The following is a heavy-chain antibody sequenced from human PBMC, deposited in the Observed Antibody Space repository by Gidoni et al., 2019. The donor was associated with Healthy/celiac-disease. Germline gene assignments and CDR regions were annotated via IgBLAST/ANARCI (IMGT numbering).Heavy chain of an antibody. Sequence: EVQLVQSGAEVKKPGESLKISCKGSGYSFTSSWIGWVRQMPGKGLEWMGIIYPGDSDTRYSPSFQGQVTISADKSISTAYLQWSSLKASDTAMYYCARLPGYSSGWYPFGSPGRTGDRYFDLWGRGTLVTVSS. J-gene: IGHJ2*01. CDR2: IYPGDSDT. CDR1: GYSFTSSW. V-gene: IGHV5-51*01. CDR3: ARLPGYSSGWYPFGSPGRTGDRYFDL. D-gene: IGHD6-19*01.